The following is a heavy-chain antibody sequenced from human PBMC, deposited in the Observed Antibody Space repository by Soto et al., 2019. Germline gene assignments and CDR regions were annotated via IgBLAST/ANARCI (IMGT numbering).Heavy chain of an antibody. CDR1: GYTFTSYL. D-gene: IGHD5-12*01. J-gene: IGHJ4*02. V-gene: IGHV1-3*04. Sequence: ASVKVSCKPSGYTFTSYLIYWVRQAPGQRLEWMGWINTGNGDTKYSQKFQGRVTIARDTSASTAYMELSSLTSEDTAVYYCASGNCGYICYHDYWGQGTLVTVSS. CDR3: ASGNCGYICYHDY. CDR2: INTGNGDT.